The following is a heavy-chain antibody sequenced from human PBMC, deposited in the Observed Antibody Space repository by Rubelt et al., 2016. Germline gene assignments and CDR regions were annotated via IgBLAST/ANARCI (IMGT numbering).Heavy chain of an antibody. CDR2: INHCGST. CDR3: ARRSVRGVIIDD. CDR1: GGSISSSSYY. J-gene: IGHJ4*02. Sequence: QLQLQESGPGLVKPSETLSLTCTVSGGSISSSSYYWGWIRQPPGKGLEWIGEINHCGSTNYNPSRESRGSRSVDASKNHFSRKLSSVTAADTAVYYCARRSVRGVIIDDWGQGTLVAVSS. D-gene: IGHD3-10*01. V-gene: IGHV4-39*07.